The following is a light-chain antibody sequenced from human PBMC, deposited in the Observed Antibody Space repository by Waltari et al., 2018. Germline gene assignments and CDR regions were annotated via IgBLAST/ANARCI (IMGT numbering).Light chain of an antibody. J-gene: IGKJ1*01. Sequence: DIVMTQSTDSLAVSLGARATINCKSTQSVLFSSNNKNYLSRYQQKPGKPPKLLSYCASTRESGVPDRFSGSGSETDFILTISSLQAEDAAVYYCQQFYHIPVTFGQGTKVEIK. CDR2: CAS. CDR3: QQFYHIPVT. CDR1: QSVLFSSNNKNY. V-gene: IGKV4-1*01.